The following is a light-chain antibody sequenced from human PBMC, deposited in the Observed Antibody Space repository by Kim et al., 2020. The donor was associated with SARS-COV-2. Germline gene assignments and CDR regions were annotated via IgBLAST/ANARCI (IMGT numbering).Light chain of an antibody. Sequence: GNMIISSCARSSGSIVDKYVQWYQQRPGSAPTTVIQENNRIPSGVPDRFSGSIDTSSNSASLTISGLNTDDEADYYCQSHDSSTVVFGGGTQLTVL. J-gene: IGLJ2*01. CDR2: ENN. V-gene: IGLV6-57*03. CDR1: SGSIVDKY. CDR3: QSHDSSTVV.